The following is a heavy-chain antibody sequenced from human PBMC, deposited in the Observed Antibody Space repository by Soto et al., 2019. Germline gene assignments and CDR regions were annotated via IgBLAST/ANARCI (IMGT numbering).Heavy chain of an antibody. CDR3: AKGTYRDYVYWDHAFDI. D-gene: IGHD4-17*01. CDR1: GFPFSSYA. J-gene: IGHJ3*02. V-gene: IGHV3-23*01. CDR2: ISGSGSRT. Sequence: PGGSLRLSCASSGFPFSSYAMSWVRQAPGKGLEWVSAISGSGSRTYYADSVKGRFTFSRDNSKKTLYLQMNSLRAEDTAVYFCAKGTYRDYVYWDHAFDIWGQGTMVTVSS.